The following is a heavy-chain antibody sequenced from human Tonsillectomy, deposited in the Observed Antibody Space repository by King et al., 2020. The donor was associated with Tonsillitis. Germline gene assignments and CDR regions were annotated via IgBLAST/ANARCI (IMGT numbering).Heavy chain of an antibody. CDR3: AREIVGATRWFDP. Sequence: QLVQSGGGVVQPGRSLRLSCAASGFTFSSYGMHWVRQAPGKGLEWVAVIWYDGSNKYYADSVKGRFTISRDNSKNTLYLQMNSLRAEDTAVYYCAREIVGATRWFDPWGEGTLVTVSS. CDR2: IWYDGSNK. CDR1: GFTFSSYG. V-gene: IGHV3-33*08. J-gene: IGHJ5*02. D-gene: IGHD1-26*01.